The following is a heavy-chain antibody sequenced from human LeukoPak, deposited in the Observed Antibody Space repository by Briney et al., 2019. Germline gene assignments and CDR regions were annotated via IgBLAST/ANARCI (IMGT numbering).Heavy chain of an antibody. V-gene: IGHV5-51*01. CDR2: IYPGDSDT. CDR1: GYSFTSYW. D-gene: IGHD2-2*02. CDR3: AVGYCSSTSCYNPIFDY. J-gene: IGHJ4*02. Sequence: GESLKISCKGSGYSFTSYWIGWVRQMPGKGLEWMGIIYPGDSDTRYSPSFQGQVTISADKSISTAYLQWSSLKASDTAMYYCAVGYCSSTSCYNPIFDYWGQGTLVTVPS.